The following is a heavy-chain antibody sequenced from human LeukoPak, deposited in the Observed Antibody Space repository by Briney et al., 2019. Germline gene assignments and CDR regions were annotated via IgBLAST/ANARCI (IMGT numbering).Heavy chain of an antibody. CDR2: ISGSGGST. CDR3: ARDSGYETSLDY. V-gene: IGHV3-23*01. D-gene: IGHD5-12*01. J-gene: IGHJ4*02. Sequence: GGSLRLSCAASGFTFSSYAMSWVRQAPGKGLEWVSAISGSGGSTYYADSVKGRFTISRDNSKNTLYLQMNSLRAEDTAVYYCARDSGYETSLDYWGQGTLVTVSS. CDR1: GFTFSSYA.